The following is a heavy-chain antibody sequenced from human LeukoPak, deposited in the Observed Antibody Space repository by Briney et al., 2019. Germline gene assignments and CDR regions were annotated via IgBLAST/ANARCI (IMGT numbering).Heavy chain of an antibody. CDR2: IYYSGST. V-gene: IGHV4-31*03. CDR3: AREGDSSSTY. CDR1: GGSISSGGYY. D-gene: IGHD6-13*01. Sequence: SETLSVTCTVSGGSISSGGYYWSWIRQHPGKGLEWIGYIYYSGSTYYNPSLKSRVTISVDTSKNQFSLKLSSVTAADTAVYYCAREGDSSSTYWGQGTLVTVSS. J-gene: IGHJ4*02.